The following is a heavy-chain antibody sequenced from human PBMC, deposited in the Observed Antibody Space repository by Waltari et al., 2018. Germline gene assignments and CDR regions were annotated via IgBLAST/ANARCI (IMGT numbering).Heavy chain of an antibody. CDR1: GYSISSGYY. J-gene: IGHJ3*02. CDR2: IYHSGST. CDR3: ARVSFMIARAFDI. V-gene: IGHV4-38-2*02. D-gene: IGHD3-22*01. Sequence: QVQLQESGPGLVKPSETLSLTCTVSGYSISSGYYWGWIRQPPGKGLEWIGSIYHSGSTHYSPSLKSRVIISVDTSKNQFSLKLSSVTAADTAVYYCARVSFMIARAFDIWGQGTMVTVSS.